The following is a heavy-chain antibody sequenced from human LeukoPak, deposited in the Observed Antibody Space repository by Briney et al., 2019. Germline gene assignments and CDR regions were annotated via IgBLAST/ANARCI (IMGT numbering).Heavy chain of an antibody. CDR2: TYYSGST. V-gene: IGHV4-31*03. D-gene: IGHD3-10*01. J-gene: IGHJ6*02. CDR1: GGSISSGGYY. CDR3: ARSGSYYNAYGMDV. Sequence: SETLSLTCTVSGGSISSGGYYWSWIRQHPGKGLEWIGYTYYSGSTYYNPSLKSRVTISVDTSKNQFSLKLSSVTAADTAVYYCARSGSYYNAYGMDVWGQGTTVTVSS.